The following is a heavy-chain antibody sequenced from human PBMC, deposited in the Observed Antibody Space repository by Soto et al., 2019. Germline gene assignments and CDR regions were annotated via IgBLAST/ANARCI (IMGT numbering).Heavy chain of an antibody. CDR3: ARELQVHTPRFVY. D-gene: IGHD3-10*01. J-gene: IGHJ4*02. Sequence: QVQLVQSGAEMKKPGSSVKVSCQSSGGTFNTYAMNWVRQAPGQGPEWMGDISPMFGAANYAPKFQGRVTITADESTGTSYMQLTSLTSEGTALFFWARELQVHTPRFVYWGQRTLVTVSS. V-gene: IGHV1-69*19. CDR2: ISPMFGAA. CDR1: GGTFNTYA.